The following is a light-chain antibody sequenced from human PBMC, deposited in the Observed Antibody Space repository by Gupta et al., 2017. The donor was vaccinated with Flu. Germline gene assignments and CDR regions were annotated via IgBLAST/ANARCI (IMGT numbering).Light chain of an antibody. J-gene: IGLJ1*01. CDR2: FNN. CDR1: NSNIGNNP. Sequence: QSVLTQPPSASGTHGQRLTISFSGSNSNIGNNPVNWYQQRPGTAPELLIYFNNLRHLGVPDRFSGSKSGTSAQLASSGLQSEDEADYYCAAWDDTLNRFLFGTGAKVSLL. CDR3: AAWDDTLNRFL. V-gene: IGLV1-44*01.